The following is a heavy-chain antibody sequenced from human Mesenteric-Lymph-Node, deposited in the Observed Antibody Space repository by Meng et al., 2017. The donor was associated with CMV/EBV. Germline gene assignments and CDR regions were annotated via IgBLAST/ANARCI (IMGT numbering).Heavy chain of an antibody. J-gene: IGHJ6*02. CDR1: GFTFDDYG. V-gene: IGHV3-20*04. CDR3: ARVRTGLIAARRKNRPYYYYGMDV. Sequence: GESLKISCAASGFTFDDYGMSWVRQAPGKGLEWVSGINWNGGSTGYADSVKGRFTISRDNAKNSLYLQMNSLRAEDTAVYYCARVRTGLIAARRKNRPYYYYGMDVWGQGTTVTVSS. D-gene: IGHD6-6*01. CDR2: INWNGGST.